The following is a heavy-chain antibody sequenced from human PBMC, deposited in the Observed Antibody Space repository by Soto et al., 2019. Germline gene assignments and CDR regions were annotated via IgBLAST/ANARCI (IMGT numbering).Heavy chain of an antibody. CDR2: VYYSGTP. J-gene: IGHJ5*02. CDR1: GGSTRHSSYF. CDR3: ARADTAMAPPGS. Sequence: PSETLSLTCAVSGGSTRHSSYFWGWIRQPPGKGLEWIASVYYSGTPYYNPSLKSRVTISIATSKPQVSLNLNSLTAADTAIYYCARADTAMAPPGSWGQGILVTVSS. V-gene: IGHV4-39*01. D-gene: IGHD5-18*01.